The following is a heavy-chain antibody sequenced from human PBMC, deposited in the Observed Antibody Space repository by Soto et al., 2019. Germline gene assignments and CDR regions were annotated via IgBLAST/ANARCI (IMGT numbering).Heavy chain of an antibody. V-gene: IGHV1-69*02. J-gene: IGHJ6*02. D-gene: IGHD5-12*01. CDR2: IIPILGIA. CDR1: GGTFSSYT. CDR3: AGRLVSYSGYDGVVDV. Sequence: QVQLVQSGAEVKKPGSSVKVSCKASGGTFSSYTISWVRQAPGQGLEWMGRIIPILGIANYAQKFQGRVTITADKSTSTAYMGLRSLRSEDTAGYYCAGRLVSYSGYDGVVDVWGQGTTVTVSS.